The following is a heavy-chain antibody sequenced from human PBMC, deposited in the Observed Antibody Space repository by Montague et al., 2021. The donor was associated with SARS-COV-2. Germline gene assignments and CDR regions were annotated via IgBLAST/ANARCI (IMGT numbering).Heavy chain of an antibody. V-gene: IGHV4-34*01. J-gene: IGHJ6*02. CDR2: INHSGST. CDR3: ARGMRRPYYYYYGMDV. Sequence: SETLPLTCAVYGGSFSGYYWSWICQPPGKGLEWIGEINHSGSTNYNPSLKSRVAISVDTSKNQFSLKLSSVAAADTAVYYCARGMRRPYYYYYGMDVWGQGTTVTVSS. CDR1: GGSFSGYY.